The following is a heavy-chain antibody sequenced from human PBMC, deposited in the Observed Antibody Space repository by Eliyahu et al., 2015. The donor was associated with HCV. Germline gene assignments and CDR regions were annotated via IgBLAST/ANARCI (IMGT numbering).Heavy chain of an antibody. CDR2: IYYSGST. V-gene: IGHV4-39*01. J-gene: IGHJ4*02. D-gene: IGHD3-16*02. Sequence: QLQLQESGPGLVKPSETLSLTCTVSGXSISSXXYXWGWXXQPPGKGLEWIGSIYYSGSTYYNPSLKSRVTISVDTSKNQFSLKLSSVTAADTAVYYCARLRPPYSNYDYVWGSYRYLGYFDYWGQGTLVTVSS. CDR3: ARLRPPYSNYDYVWGSYRYLGYFDY. CDR1: GXSISSXXYX.